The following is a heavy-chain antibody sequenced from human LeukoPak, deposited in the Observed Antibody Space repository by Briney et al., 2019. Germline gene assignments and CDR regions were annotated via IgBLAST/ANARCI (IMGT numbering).Heavy chain of an antibody. CDR3: ATDKDGYNDPWYY. V-gene: IGHV1-2*02. CDR1: GYTFTGYY. CDR2: INPNSGGT. D-gene: IGHD5-24*01. Sequence: ASVKVSCKASGYTFTGYYMHWVRQAPGQGLEWMGWINPNSGGTNYAQKFQGRVTMTRDTSISTAYMELSRLRSDDTAVYYCATDKDGYNDPWYYWGQGTLVTVSS. J-gene: IGHJ4*02.